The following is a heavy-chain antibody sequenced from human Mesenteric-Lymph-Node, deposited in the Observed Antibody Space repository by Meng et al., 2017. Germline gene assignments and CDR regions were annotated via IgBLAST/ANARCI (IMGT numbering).Heavy chain of an antibody. CDR2: IYPTGTT. J-gene: IGHJ4*02. V-gene: IGHV4-4*02. CDR3: AKDNSGWQHTDY. Sequence: QVQLQESGPGLGTPSGTLSLTCVVSVVSVSGDTWWSWVRQSPGKGLECIGEIYPTGTTQYNPSLDSRATISVDKAKNQISLKLTSVTAADTAVYYCAKDNSGWQHTDYWGQGILVTVSS. D-gene: IGHD6-19*01. CDR1: VVSVSGDTW.